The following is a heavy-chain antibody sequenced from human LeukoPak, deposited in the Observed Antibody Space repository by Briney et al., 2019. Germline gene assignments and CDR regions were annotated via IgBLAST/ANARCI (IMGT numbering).Heavy chain of an antibody. CDR1: GFTFSSYE. D-gene: IGHD4-17*01. Sequence: GGSLRLSCAASGFTFSSYEMNWVRQAPGKGLEWVSYISSSGSTIYYADSVKGRFTISRHNAKRSLYLQMNSLRAEDTAVYYCARDLGGYGDYGTNSDYWGQGTLVTVSS. CDR2: ISSSGSTI. CDR3: ARDLGGYGDYGTNSDY. V-gene: IGHV3-48*03. J-gene: IGHJ4*02.